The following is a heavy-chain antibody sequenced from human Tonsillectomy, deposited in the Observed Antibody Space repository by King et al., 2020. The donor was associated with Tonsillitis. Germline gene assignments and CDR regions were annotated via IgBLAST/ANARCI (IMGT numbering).Heavy chain of an antibody. CDR3: ARTSYGFLEWINYYYYMDV. D-gene: IGHD3-3*01. V-gene: IGHV4-34*01. J-gene: IGHJ6*03. CDR1: GGSFSGYY. CDR2: INHSGST. Sequence: VQLQQWGAGLLKPSETLSLTCAVYGGSFSGYYWSWIRQPPGKGLEWIGEINHSGSTNYNPSLKSRVTISVDTSKNQFSLKLSSVTAADTAVYYCARTSYGFLEWINYYYYMDVWGKGTTVTVSS.